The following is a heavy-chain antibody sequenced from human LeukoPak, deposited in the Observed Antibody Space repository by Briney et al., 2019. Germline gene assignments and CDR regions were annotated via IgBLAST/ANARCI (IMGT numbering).Heavy chain of an antibody. J-gene: IGHJ4*02. D-gene: IGHD6-13*01. Sequence: ASVKVSCKASGGTFSSYAISWVRQAPGQGLEWMGGIIPIFGTANYAQKFQGRVTITADESTSTAYMELSSLGSEDTAVYYCARDPGGRIAAAGTYYFDYWGQGTLVTVSS. CDR3: ARDPGGRIAAAGTYYFDY. V-gene: IGHV1-69*13. CDR2: IIPIFGTA. CDR1: GGTFSSYA.